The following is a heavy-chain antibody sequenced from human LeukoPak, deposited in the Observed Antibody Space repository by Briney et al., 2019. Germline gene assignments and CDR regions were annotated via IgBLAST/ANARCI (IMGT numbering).Heavy chain of an antibody. J-gene: IGHJ4*02. CDR3: ARVSDYDYEWYFDF. V-gene: IGHV4-31*03. CDR2: IYYSGST. D-gene: IGHD5-12*01. CDR1: GGSISSGGYY. Sequence: SETLSLTCTVSGGSISSGGYYWSWIRQHPGNGLEWIGYIYYSGSTYYNPSLKSRVTISVDTSKNQFSLKLSSVTAADTAVYYCARVSDYDYEWYFDFWGQGALVTVSS.